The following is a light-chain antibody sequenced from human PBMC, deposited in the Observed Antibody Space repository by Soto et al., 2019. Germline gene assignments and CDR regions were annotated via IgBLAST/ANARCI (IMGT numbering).Light chain of an antibody. CDR3: QQTYTALSIT. Sequence: DIQMTQSPSSLSASVGYRVTITCRASESISRHLTWYQQKPGKAPKLLIYAASSLQNGVPSRFRRGRSGTDFTLTISNLQPEDFATYYCQQTYTALSITFGKGTRLEIK. CDR1: ESISRH. CDR2: AAS. J-gene: IGKJ5*01. V-gene: IGKV1-39*01.